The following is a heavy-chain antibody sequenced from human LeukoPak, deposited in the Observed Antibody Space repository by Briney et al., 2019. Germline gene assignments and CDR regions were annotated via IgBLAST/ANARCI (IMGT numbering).Heavy chain of an antibody. Sequence: GRSLRLSCAASGFTFSSYGMHWVRQAPGKGLEWVALIWYDGTNEHYADSVKGRFTISRDNSKNTVYLQMNSLRAEDTAVYYCVKGGGNVRRYFEYWGQGTLVTVSS. V-gene: IGHV3-33*06. CDR2: IWYDGTNE. CDR3: VKGGGNVRRYFEY. J-gene: IGHJ4*02. D-gene: IGHD4-23*01. CDR1: GFTFSSYG.